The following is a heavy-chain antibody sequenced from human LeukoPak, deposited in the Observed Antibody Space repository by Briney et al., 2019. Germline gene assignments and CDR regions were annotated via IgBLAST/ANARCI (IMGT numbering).Heavy chain of an antibody. CDR2: IRSNAYGGTT. V-gene: IGHV3-49*03. D-gene: IGHD5-18*01. Sequence: SGGSLRLSCTASGFTFGDYAMSWFRQAPGKGLEWVGFIRSNAYGGTTEYAASVKSRFTISRDDSNSIAYLQMNSLKPEDTAVYYCTRVGIQLWLQFDSWGQGTLVTVSS. J-gene: IGHJ4*02. CDR1: GFTFGDYA. CDR3: TRVGIQLWLQFDS.